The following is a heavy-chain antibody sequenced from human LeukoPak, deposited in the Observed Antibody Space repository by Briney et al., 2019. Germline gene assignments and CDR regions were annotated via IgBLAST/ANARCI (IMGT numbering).Heavy chain of an antibody. Sequence: ASVKVSCKASGYTFTTYSMNWVRQAPGQGLEWMGWIDTNTGNPTYAQGFTGRFVFSLDTSVSTAYLQISSLEAEDTAFYYCTRDQRQISFDYWGQGTLVTVSS. V-gene: IGHV7-4-1*02. CDR3: TRDQRQISFDY. J-gene: IGHJ4*02. CDR2: IDTNTGNP. D-gene: IGHD3-3*01. CDR1: GYTFTTYS.